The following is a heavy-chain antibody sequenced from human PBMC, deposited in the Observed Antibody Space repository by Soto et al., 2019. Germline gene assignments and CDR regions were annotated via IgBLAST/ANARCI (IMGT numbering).Heavy chain of an antibody. CDR1: GFTVSSNY. D-gene: IGHD2-15*01. J-gene: IGHJ3*02. V-gene: IGHV3-66*01. CDR2: IYSGDST. Sequence: EVQLVESGGGLVQPGGSLRLSCAASGFTVSSNYMSWVRQAPGKGLEWVSVIYSGDSTYYADAVKGRFTISRDNSKNTLYLQRNSLRAEDTAVYYCARDMATLDGFDIGGQGTMVTVSS. CDR3: ARDMATLDGFDI.